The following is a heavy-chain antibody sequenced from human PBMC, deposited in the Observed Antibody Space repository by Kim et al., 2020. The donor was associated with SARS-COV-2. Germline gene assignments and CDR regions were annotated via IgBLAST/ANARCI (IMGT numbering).Heavy chain of an antibody. CDR3: LSKGLAA. CDR2: IFASDGNS. J-gene: IGHJ3*01. CDR1: GFSFNNYN. Sequence: GGSLRLSCAASGFSFNNYNTDWVRQAPGKGLEWASTIFASDGNSYYADSVRGRLTISRDNSNRMVYLQMNALRAAATAVNHFLSKGLAAGAQGT. V-gene: IGHV3-23*01. D-gene: IGHD3-3*02.